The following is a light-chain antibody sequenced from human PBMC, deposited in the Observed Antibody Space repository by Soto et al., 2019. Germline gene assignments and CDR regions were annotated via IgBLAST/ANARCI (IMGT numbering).Light chain of an antibody. J-gene: IGKJ1*01. Sequence: DIQMTQSPSTLSGSVGDRVTITCRASQTISSWLAWYQQKPGKAPKLLIYKASSLESGVQSRFSGSGSGTEFTLTISSLQPDDFATYYCQQYNSFWTFGQGTKVDIK. V-gene: IGKV1-5*03. CDR2: KAS. CDR1: QTISSW. CDR3: QQYNSFWT.